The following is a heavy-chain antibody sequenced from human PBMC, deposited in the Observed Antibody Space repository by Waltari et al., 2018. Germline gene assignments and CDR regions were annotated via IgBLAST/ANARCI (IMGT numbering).Heavy chain of an antibody. CDR1: GFSFSSYW. Sequence: EVQLVESGGGLVQPGGSLRLSCAASGFSFSSYWMTWVRQTPGKGLEGVAKIKQDGSDQNYVDSVKCRLTISRDNANNSLHLQMHSLRAEDTAVYACARESSSVSNYISYGMDVWGQGTTITVAS. D-gene: IGHD4-4*01. J-gene: IGHJ6*02. V-gene: IGHV3-7*01. CDR3: ARESSSVSNYISYGMDV. CDR2: IKQDGSDQ.